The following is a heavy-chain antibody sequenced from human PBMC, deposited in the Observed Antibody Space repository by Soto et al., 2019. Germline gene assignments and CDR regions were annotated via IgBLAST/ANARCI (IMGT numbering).Heavy chain of an antibody. Sequence: GSLRLSCAPSGLSLSSHGMHWVRQAPGKGLEWVAAVSYDGGDKYYPDSVKGRFTISRDNSKNTLYLKMNSLRTEDTAVYQCLAIDYGGNSFLYWGQGTTVTVSS. J-gene: IGHJ4*02. CDR2: VSYDGGDK. CDR3: LAIDYGGNSFLY. CDR1: GLSLSSHG. D-gene: IGHD4-17*01. V-gene: IGHV3-30*03.